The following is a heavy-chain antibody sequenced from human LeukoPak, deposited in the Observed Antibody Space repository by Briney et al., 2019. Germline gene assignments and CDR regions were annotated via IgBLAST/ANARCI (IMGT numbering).Heavy chain of an antibody. D-gene: IGHD3-22*01. CDR1: GYSNSSGYY. Sequence: SETLSLTCAVSGYSNSSGYYWAWTGQPPGKGLEWIGRVYYSGSTHYNPPLKSRVTISVDTSNNPFSLRLSSVTAADTAVYYCAKGAYYSERSGYCNWFDAWGQGTLVTVSS. J-gene: IGHJ5*02. CDR3: AKGAYYSERSGYCNWFDA. V-gene: IGHV4-38-2*01. CDR2: VYYSGST.